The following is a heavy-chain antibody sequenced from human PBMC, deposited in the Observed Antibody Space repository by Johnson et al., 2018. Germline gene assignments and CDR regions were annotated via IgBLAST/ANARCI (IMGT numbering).Heavy chain of an antibody. CDR2: IYYSGST. D-gene: IGHD5-12*01. Sequence: QVQLQESGPGLVKPSQTLSLTCTVSGGSISSGGYYWGWIRQPPGKGLEGIGSIYYSGSTYYNPSLKSRVTLSVDTSKNQYSLKLSSVTAADTAVYYCARWGLVATIVYYGMDVWGQGTTVTVS. J-gene: IGHJ6*02. CDR3: ARWGLVATIVYYGMDV. CDR1: GGSISSGGYY. V-gene: IGHV4-39*01.